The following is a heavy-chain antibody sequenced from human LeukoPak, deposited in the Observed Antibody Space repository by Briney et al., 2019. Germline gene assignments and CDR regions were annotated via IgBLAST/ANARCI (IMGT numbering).Heavy chain of an antibody. Sequence: SETLSLTCTVSGGSISSSGYYWSWIRQPPGKGLEWIGEINHSGSTNYNPSLKSRVTISVDTSKNQFSLKLTSVTAADTAVYYCARGPTMKMDVWGKGTTVTVSS. CDR2: INHSGST. CDR3: ARGPTMKMDV. J-gene: IGHJ6*04. CDR1: GGSISSSGYY. D-gene: IGHD3-22*01. V-gene: IGHV4-39*01.